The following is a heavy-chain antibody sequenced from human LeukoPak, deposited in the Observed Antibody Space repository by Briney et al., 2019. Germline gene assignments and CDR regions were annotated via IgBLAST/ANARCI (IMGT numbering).Heavy chain of an antibody. V-gene: IGHV4-59*01. CDR2: IYYSGST. J-gene: IGHJ4*02. D-gene: IGHD7-27*01. CDR3: ARAKLGISDY. CDR1: GGSISSYY. Sequence: SETLSLTCTVSGGSISSYYWRWIRQPPGKGLEWIGYIYYSGSTNYNPSLKSRVTISVDTSKNQFSLKLSSVTAADTAVYYCARAKLGISDYWGQGTLVTVSS.